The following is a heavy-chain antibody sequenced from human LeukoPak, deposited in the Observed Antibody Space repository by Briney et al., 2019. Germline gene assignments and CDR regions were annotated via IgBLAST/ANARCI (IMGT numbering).Heavy chain of an antibody. CDR1: GFTFRNYA. Sequence: PGGSLRLSCAASGFTFRNYAMTWVRRAPGKGLEWVSAISGSGGSTYYADSVKGRFTISRDNSKNTLYLQMNSLRAEDTAVYYCAKMGDYDYVWGSYRYFDYWGQGTLVTVSS. J-gene: IGHJ4*02. CDR2: ISGSGGST. D-gene: IGHD3-16*02. V-gene: IGHV3-23*01. CDR3: AKMGDYDYVWGSYRYFDY.